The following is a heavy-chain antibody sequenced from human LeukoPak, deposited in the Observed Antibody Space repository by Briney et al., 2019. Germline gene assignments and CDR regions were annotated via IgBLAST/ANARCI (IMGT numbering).Heavy chain of an antibody. V-gene: IGHV5-51*01. D-gene: IGHD2-15*01. CDR3: ARIAATWYGGS. J-gene: IGHJ4*02. Sequence: GESLKISCKGPGHSFINYWIAWVCQVPGKGLEWMGIIYPGDSHTRYSPSFQGQVTISADMSLDTAYLQWSSLRASDTAMYYCARIAATWYGGSWGQGTLSSSP. CDR2: IYPGDSHT. CDR1: GHSFINYW.